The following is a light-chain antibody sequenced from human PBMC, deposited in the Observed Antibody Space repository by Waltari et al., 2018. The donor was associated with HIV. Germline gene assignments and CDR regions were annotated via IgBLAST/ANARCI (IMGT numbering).Light chain of an antibody. J-gene: IGKJ1*01. Sequence: GARCDITCRASQNINRYLNWYQHKPGKAPKLIIYAASTLQDGVPSRFSGSGSGSDFTLTISDLQPEDFAAYYCQQSYSTPRTFGQGTKVEV. CDR3: QQSYSTPRT. CDR1: QNINRY. CDR2: AAS. V-gene: IGKV1-39*01.